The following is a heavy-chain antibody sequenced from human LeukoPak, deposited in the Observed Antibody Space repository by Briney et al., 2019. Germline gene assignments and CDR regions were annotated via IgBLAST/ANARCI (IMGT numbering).Heavy chain of an antibody. Sequence: GGSLTLSCAASGFTFNNYWMTCVRQAPGKGLEWVANIKQDGSEKDYVDSVKGRFTTFRDNAKNSLFLQMNSLKAEDTAVYYCARNGNSYYYYMDVWGKGTTVTVSS. J-gene: IGHJ6*03. D-gene: IGHD2-8*01. V-gene: IGHV3-7*01. CDR1: GFTFNNYW. CDR3: ARNGNSYYYYMDV. CDR2: IKQDGSEK.